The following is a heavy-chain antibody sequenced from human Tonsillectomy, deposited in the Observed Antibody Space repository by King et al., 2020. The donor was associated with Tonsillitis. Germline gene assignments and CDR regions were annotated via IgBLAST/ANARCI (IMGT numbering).Heavy chain of an antibody. D-gene: IGHD1-26*01. CDR2: IDWDDDK. Sequence: TLKESGPALVKPTQTLTLTCTFSGFSLRTSRMCVSWIRQPPGKALEWLALIDWDDDKYYSTSLKTRLTISKDTSKNHVVLTMTNMDTVDTATYYCARIRIGPGVPSAINYYYHGIDVWGQGTTVTVSS. CDR1: GFSLRTSRMC. CDR3: ARIRIGPGVPSAINYYYHGIDV. V-gene: IGHV2-70*01. J-gene: IGHJ6*02.